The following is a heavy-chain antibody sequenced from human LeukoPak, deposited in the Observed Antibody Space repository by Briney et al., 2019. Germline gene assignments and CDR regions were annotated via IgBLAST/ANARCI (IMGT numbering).Heavy chain of an antibody. V-gene: IGHV3-23*01. Sequence: QPGGSLRLSCAASGFTFSIYAMSWVRQAPGKGLEWVSAICGSGGSTYYADSAKGRFTISRDNSKNTLYLQMNSLRAEDTAVYYCAKAYCSGGSCYPILSYLFDYWGQGTLVTVSS. CDR3: AKAYCSGGSCYPILSYLFDY. J-gene: IGHJ4*02. CDR2: ICGSGGST. D-gene: IGHD2-15*01. CDR1: GFTFSIYA.